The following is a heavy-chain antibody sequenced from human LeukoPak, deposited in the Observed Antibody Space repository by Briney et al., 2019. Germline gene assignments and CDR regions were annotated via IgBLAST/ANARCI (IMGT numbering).Heavy chain of an antibody. V-gene: IGHV5-51*01. D-gene: IGHD6-19*01. Sequence: MRGESLKISCKGSGYSFTTYWIGWVRQMPGKGLEWMGIIYPGDSDTRYSPSFQGQVTISVDKSISTAYLQWSSLRASDTAIYYCARSWVAGYGTVLDYWGQGTLVTVSS. CDR2: IYPGDSDT. J-gene: IGHJ4*02. CDR1: GYSFTTYW. CDR3: ARSWVAGYGTVLDY.